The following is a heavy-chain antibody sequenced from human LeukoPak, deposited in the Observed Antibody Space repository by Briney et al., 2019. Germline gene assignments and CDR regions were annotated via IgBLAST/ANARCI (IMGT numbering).Heavy chain of an antibody. Sequence: ASVKVSCKASGYTLTGYYMHWVRQAPGQGLEWMGWINPNSGGTNYAQKFQGRVTMTRDTSISTAYMELSRLRSDDTAVYYCARGAIVVVPAAMGYWGQGTLVTVSS. CDR1: GYTLTGYY. J-gene: IGHJ4*02. CDR2: INPNSGGT. CDR3: ARGAIVVVPAAMGY. D-gene: IGHD2-2*01. V-gene: IGHV1-2*02.